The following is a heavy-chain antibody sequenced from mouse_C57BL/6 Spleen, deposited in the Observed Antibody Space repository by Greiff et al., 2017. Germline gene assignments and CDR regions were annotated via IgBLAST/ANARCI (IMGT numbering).Heavy chain of an antibody. Sequence: QVQLQQSGAELARPGASVKLSCKASGYTFTSYGISWVKQRTGQGLEWIGEIYPRSGNTYYNEKFKGKATLTADKSSSTAYMELRSLTSEDSAVYFCARGGWDVGFAYWGQGTLVTVAA. D-gene: IGHD4-1*01. V-gene: IGHV1-81*01. CDR3: ARGGWDVGFAY. CDR1: GYTFTSYG. J-gene: IGHJ3*01. CDR2: IYPRSGNT.